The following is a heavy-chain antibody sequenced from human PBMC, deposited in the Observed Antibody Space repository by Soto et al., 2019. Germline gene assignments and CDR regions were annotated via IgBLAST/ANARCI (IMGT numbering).Heavy chain of an antibody. J-gene: IGHJ3*02. D-gene: IGHD6-13*01. CDR2: IKEDGSEK. Sequence: GGSLRLSCAASGFTFSTYWMTWVLQAPWKGLEWVANIKEDGSEKYYVDSVKGRFTISRDNAKNTLYLQMDSLRGEDTAVYYCARDTTPYSGTWYDAFDIWGQGTMVTVSS. CDR1: GFTFSTYW. V-gene: IGHV3-7*01. CDR3: ARDTTPYSGTWYDAFDI.